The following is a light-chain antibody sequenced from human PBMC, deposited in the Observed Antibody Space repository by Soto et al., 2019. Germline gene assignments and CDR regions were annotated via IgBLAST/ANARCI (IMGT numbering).Light chain of an antibody. CDR3: QQYNNWPRT. CDR1: QSVSSN. J-gene: IGKJ1*01. V-gene: IGKV3-15*01. Sequence: EIVLTQSPATLSLSPGERATLSCRASQSVSSNLAWYQQKPGQAPRLLIYGASTRATGIPARFSGSGSGTEFTLTISSLQSEDFGVYYCQQYNNWPRTFGQGTKVDIK. CDR2: GAS.